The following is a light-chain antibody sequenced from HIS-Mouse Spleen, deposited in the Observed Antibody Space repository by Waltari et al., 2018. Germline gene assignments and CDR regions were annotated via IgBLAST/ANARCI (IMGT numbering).Light chain of an antibody. V-gene: IGLV3-21*03. J-gene: IGLJ2*01. CDR2: DDS. CDR3: QVWDSSSDHVV. Sequence: SYVLTQPPSVSVAPGKMARITCGGNNIGSKSVHWYQQKPGQAPVLVVYDDSDRPSGVPARFSGSNSGNTATLTISRVEAGDEADYYCQVWDSSSDHVVFGGGTKLTVL. CDR1: NIGSKS.